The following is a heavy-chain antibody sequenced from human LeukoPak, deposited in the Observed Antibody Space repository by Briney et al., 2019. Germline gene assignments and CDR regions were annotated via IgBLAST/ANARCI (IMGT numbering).Heavy chain of an antibody. J-gene: IGHJ5*02. V-gene: IGHV1-46*01. CDR1: GYTFTSYY. Sequence: ASVKVSCKASGYTFTSYYMHWVRQAPGQGLEWMGIINPSGGSTSYAQKFQGRVTMTRDMSTSTVYMELSSLRSEDTAVYYCARGKSSSWLFSGNWFDPWGQGTLVTVSS. CDR2: INPSGGST. CDR3: ARGKSSSWLFSGNWFDP. D-gene: IGHD6-13*01.